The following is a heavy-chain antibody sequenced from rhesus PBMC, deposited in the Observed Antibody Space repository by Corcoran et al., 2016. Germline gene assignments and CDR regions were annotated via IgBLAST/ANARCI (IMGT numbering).Heavy chain of an antibody. D-gene: IGHD2-21*01. CDR1: GYTFTDYY. CDR2: INPRTSDP. J-gene: IGHJ4*01. CDR3: ERVGWLVY. V-gene: IGHV1-138*01. Sequence: QVQLVQSGAEVKKPGSSVKVSCKASGYTFTDYYMHWVRQAPGQGLEWRGEINPRTSDPNYAQKFQGRVTMTRDTSTSTAYMELNSLRSEDTAVYYCERVGWLVYWGQGVLVTVSS.